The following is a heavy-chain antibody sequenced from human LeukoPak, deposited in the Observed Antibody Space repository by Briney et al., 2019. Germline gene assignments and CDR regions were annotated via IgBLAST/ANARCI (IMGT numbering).Heavy chain of an antibody. V-gene: IGHV3-66*03. J-gene: IGHJ5*02. CDR3: ARDYYGP. Sequence: PGGSLRLSCAASGFTVSNNYMRRVRQAPGKGLEWVSSIYSRGSTSYVDSVKGRFTISSDNSKNTLFLQMNSLRVEDTAVYYCARDYYGPWGQGTLVTVSS. CDR1: GFTVSNNY. CDR2: IYSRGST. D-gene: IGHD3-22*01.